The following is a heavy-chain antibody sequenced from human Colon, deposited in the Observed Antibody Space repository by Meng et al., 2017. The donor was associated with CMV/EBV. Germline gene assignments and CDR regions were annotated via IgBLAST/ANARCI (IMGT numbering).Heavy chain of an antibody. CDR1: GFTFSSYA. D-gene: IGHD5-12*01. V-gene: IGHV3-23*01. Sequence: GGSLRLSCAASGFTFSSYAMSWVRQAPGKGLEWVSAISGSGGSTYYADSVKGRFTISRDNSKNTLYLQMNSLRAEDTAVYYCAKLGKSGYVTDYYYGVDVWGQGTTVTVSS. CDR3: AKLGKSGYVTDYYYGVDV. J-gene: IGHJ6*02. CDR2: ISGSGGST.